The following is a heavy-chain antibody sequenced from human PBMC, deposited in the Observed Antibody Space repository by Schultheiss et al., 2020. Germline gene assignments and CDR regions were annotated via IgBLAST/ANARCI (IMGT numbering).Heavy chain of an antibody. CDR1: GGSISSGGYY. D-gene: IGHD3-10*01. J-gene: IGHJ4*02. CDR3: ARDYYGGGGYFDF. CDR2: IYYSGST. Sequence: SETLSLTCTVSGGSISSGGYYWSWIRQHPGKGLEWIGYIYYSGSTGYNPSLKSRVAISLDMSRNQFSLKLTSVTGADTAVYYCARDYYGGGGYFDFWGQGSLVTVSS. V-gene: IGHV4-31*03.